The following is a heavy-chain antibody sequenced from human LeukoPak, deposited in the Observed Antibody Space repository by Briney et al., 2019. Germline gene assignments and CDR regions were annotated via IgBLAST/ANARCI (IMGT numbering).Heavy chain of an antibody. D-gene: IGHD6-19*01. CDR2: ISSSSSYI. Sequence: GGSLRLSCVASGFTFSSYSMNWFRQAPGKGLEWVSSISSSSSYIYYADSVKGRFTISRDNAKNSLYLQMNSLRAEDTAVYYCARVRGSGWAPFVYWGQGTLVTVSS. J-gene: IGHJ4*02. CDR3: ARVRGSGWAPFVY. CDR1: GFTFSSYS. V-gene: IGHV3-21*01.